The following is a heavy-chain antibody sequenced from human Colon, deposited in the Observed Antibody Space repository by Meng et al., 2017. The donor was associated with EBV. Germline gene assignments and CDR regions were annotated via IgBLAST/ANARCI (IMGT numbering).Heavy chain of an antibody. V-gene: IGHV4-34*01. D-gene: IGHD3-10*01. CDR3: ARASYGSGSPLGESWFDP. CDR2: INHSGST. J-gene: IGHJ5*02. Sequence: GLFKPSGALSLPCRCYGGSFSGDYWNWIRQPPGKGLEWIGEINHSGSTNYNPSLKSRVTISVDTSKNQFSLKLSSVTAADTAVYYCARASYGSGSPLGESWFDPWGQGTLVTVSS. CDR1: GGSFSGDY.